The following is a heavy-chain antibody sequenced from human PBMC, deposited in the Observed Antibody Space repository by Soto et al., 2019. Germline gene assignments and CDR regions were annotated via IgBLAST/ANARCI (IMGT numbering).Heavy chain of an antibody. CDR2: IYYSGST. Sequence: SETLSLTCTVSGGSFSSSSYYWIWIRQPPGKGLEWIGYIYYSGSTNYNPSIRSRVTISVDTSKNQFSLKLSSVTAADTAVYCCARDRESDYYYYGMDVWGQGTTVTVSS. J-gene: IGHJ6*02. CDR3: ARDRESDYYYYGMDV. CDR1: GGSFSSSSYY. D-gene: IGHD1-26*01. V-gene: IGHV4-61*01.